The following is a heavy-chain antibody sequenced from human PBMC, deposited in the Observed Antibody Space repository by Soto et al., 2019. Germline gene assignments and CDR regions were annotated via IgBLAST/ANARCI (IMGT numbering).Heavy chain of an antibody. CDR2: VYFTGST. Sequence: SETLSLTCTVSGASINSGGYYWSWVRQLPGKGLEWIGYVYFTGSTYYNPSLASRVTISLDTSQNQFSLKLSSVTAADTAVYYCASGNAWEVPIAYWGQGALVTVSS. V-gene: IGHV4-31*03. D-gene: IGHD1-26*01. CDR1: GASINSGGYY. J-gene: IGHJ4*02. CDR3: ASGNAWEVPIAY.